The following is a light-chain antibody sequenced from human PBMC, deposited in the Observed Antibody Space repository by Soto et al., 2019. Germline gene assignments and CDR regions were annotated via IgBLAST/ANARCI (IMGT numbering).Light chain of an antibody. V-gene: IGKV3-20*01. J-gene: IGKJ2*01. CDR3: QQYGSSPMYT. CDR1: QSVSSSY. Sequence: EIVLTQSPGTLSLSPGERATLSCRASQSVSSSYLAWYQQKPGQAPRLLIYGASSRATGIPDRFSGSWSGIDFTLTISTLEPEDFAVYYCQQYGSSPMYTFGQGTKLEIK. CDR2: GAS.